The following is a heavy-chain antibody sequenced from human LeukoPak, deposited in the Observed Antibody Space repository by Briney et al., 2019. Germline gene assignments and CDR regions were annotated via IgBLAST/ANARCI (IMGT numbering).Heavy chain of an antibody. CDR3: ARDLYYGDLVDFDY. CDR1: GFTFSSYA. CDR2: ISGSGGST. Sequence: GGSLRLSCAASGFTFSSYAMSWVRQAPGKGLEWVSAISGSGGSTYYADSVKGRFTISRDNAKNSLYLQMNSLRAEDTAVYYCARDLYYGDLVDFDYWGQGTLVTVSS. V-gene: IGHV3-23*01. J-gene: IGHJ4*02. D-gene: IGHD4-17*01.